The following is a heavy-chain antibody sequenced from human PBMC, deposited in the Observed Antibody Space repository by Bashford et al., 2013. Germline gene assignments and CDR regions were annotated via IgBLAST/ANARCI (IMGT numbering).Heavy chain of an antibody. CDR2: TYYRSKWYN. J-gene: IGHJ4*02. V-gene: IGHV6-1*01. CDR3: ARAPVGATWFRFGAIDY. D-gene: IGHD1-26*01. Sequence: WIRQSPSRGLEWLGRTYYRSKWYNDYAVSVKSRITINPDTSKNQFSLQLNSVTPEDTAVYYCARAPVGATWFRFGAIDYWGQGTLVTVSS.